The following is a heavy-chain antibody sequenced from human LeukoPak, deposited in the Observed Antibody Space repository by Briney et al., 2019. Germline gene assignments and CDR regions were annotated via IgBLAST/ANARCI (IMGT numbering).Heavy chain of an antibody. J-gene: IGHJ5*02. Sequence: ASVKVSCKASGYTFTSYYMHWVRQAPGQGLEWMGLINPTGGSTGYAQKFQGRVTMTRDMSTSTDYMELSSLRSEDTAVYYCARSGDYDHNWFDPWGQGTLVTVSS. D-gene: IGHD4-17*01. CDR2: INPTGGST. CDR3: ARSGDYDHNWFDP. V-gene: IGHV1-46*01. CDR1: GYTFTSYY.